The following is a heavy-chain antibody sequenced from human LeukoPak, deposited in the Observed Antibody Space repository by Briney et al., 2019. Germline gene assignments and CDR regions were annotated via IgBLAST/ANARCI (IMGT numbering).Heavy chain of an antibody. D-gene: IGHD5-24*01. CDR1: GFTFSSYG. CDR3: AREFRDGYNPFDY. V-gene: IGHV3-33*01. Sequence: GGSLRLSCAASGFTFSSYGMHWVRQAPGKGLEWVAVIWYDGSNKYYADSVKGRFTISRDNSKNTLYLQMNSLRAEDTAVYYCAREFRDGYNPFDYWGRGTLVTVSS. J-gene: IGHJ4*02. CDR2: IWYDGSNK.